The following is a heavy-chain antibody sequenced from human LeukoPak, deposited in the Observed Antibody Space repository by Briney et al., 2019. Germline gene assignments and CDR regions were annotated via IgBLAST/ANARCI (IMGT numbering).Heavy chain of an antibody. V-gene: IGHV1-69*06. CDR1: GGTFSSYA. CDR3: ARDGSYGHDAFDI. Sequence: SVKVSCKASGGTFSSYAISWVRQAPGQGLEWMGGIIPIFGTANYAQKFQGRVTITADKSTSTAYMELSSLRSEDTAVYYCARDGSYGHDAFDIWGQGTMVTVSS. D-gene: IGHD1-26*01. CDR2: IIPIFGTA. J-gene: IGHJ3*02.